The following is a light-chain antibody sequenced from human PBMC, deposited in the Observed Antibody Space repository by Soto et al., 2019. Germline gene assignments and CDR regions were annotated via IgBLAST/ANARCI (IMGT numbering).Light chain of an antibody. V-gene: IGKV1-39*01. CDR1: QSISSH. Sequence: QMTQSPSSLFASVGDRVTITCRASQSISSHLNWYQQQVGQTPRLLIYAASTLQSDVPPRFSGSGSGTEFTLTISGLQREDFAAYYCQQSHSAPLTFGGGTKIQI. CDR2: AAS. CDR3: QQSHSAPLT. J-gene: IGKJ4*01.